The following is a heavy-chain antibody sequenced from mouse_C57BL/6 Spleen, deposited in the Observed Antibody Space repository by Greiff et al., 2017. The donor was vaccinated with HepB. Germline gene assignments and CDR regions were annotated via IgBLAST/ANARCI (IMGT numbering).Heavy chain of an antibody. V-gene: IGHV1-81*01. Sequence: VQLQQSGAELARPGASVKLSCKASGYTFTSYGISWVKQSTGQGLEWIGEIYPRSGNTYYNEKFKGKATLTADKSSSTAYMELRSLTSEDSAVYFCARGDWDLWYFDVWGTGTTVTVSS. CDR2: IYPRSGNT. D-gene: IGHD4-1*01. J-gene: IGHJ1*03. CDR1: GYTFTSYG. CDR3: ARGDWDLWYFDV.